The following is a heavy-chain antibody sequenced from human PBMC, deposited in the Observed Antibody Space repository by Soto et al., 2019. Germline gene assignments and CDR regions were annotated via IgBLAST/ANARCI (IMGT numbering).Heavy chain of an antibody. D-gene: IGHD6-13*01. J-gene: IGHJ4*02. V-gene: IGHV5-51*01. CDR3: ARSPRSSPYFDF. CDR2: IYPGDHET. CDR1: GYTFSNFW. Sequence: GESLKISCQCSGYTFSNFWIGWVRQLPGQGLEWMGIIYPGDHETRYSPSFLGKVTISAETSINTAYLQWSSLEASDSAFYFCARSPRSSPYFDFWCQGALVTVSS.